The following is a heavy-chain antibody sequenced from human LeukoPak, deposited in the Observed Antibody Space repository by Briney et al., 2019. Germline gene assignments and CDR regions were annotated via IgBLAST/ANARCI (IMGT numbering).Heavy chain of an antibody. CDR1: GFTFSSYG. V-gene: IGHV3-23*01. J-gene: IGHJ3*02. D-gene: IGHD3-10*01. CDR2: ISGSGGST. CDR3: AKDLGGSDAFDI. Sequence: PGGSLRLSCAASGFTFSSYGMSWVRQAPGKGLEWVSAISGSGGSTYYADSVKGRFTISRDNSKNTLYLQMNSLRAEDTAVYYCAKDLGGSDAFDIWGQGTMVTVSS.